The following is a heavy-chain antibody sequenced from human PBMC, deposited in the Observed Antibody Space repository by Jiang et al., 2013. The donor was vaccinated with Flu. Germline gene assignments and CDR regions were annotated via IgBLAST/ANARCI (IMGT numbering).Heavy chain of an antibody. Sequence: GRSLRLSCAASGFTFSSYAMHWVRQAPGKGLEWVAVISYDGSNKYYADSVKGRFTISRDNSKNTLYLQMNSLRAEDTAVYYCARAGYFDWLLFGGAFDIWGQGTMVTVSS. D-gene: IGHD3-9*01. V-gene: IGHV3-30-3*01. CDR3: ARAGYFDWLLFGGAFDI. CDR2: ISYDGSNK. CDR1: GFTFSSYA. J-gene: IGHJ3*02.